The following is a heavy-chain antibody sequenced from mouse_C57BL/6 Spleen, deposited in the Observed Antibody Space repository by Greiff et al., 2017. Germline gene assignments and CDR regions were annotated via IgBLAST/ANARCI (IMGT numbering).Heavy chain of an antibody. J-gene: IGHJ1*03. CDR1: GYTFTDYE. CDR3: TRSTPRWYFDV. CDR2: IDPETGGT. V-gene: IGHV1-15*01. Sequence: QVQLQQSGAELVRPGASVTLSCKASGYTFTDYEMHWVKQTPVHGLEWIGAIDPETGGTAYNQKFKGKAILTADKSSSTAYMELRSLTSEDSAVYYCTRSTPRWYFDVWGTGTTVTVSS.